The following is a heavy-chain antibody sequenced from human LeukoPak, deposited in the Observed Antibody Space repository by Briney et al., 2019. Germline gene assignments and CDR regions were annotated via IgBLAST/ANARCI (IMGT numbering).Heavy chain of an antibody. CDR3: ASPSAMNAFDI. J-gene: IGHJ3*02. Sequence: SVKVSCKASGGTFSSYAISRVRQAPGQGLEWMGRIIPIFGIANYAQKFQGRVTITADKSTSTAYMELSSLRSEDTAVYYCASPSAMNAFDIWGQGTMVTVSS. V-gene: IGHV1-69*04. CDR2: IIPIFGIA. CDR1: GGTFSSYA.